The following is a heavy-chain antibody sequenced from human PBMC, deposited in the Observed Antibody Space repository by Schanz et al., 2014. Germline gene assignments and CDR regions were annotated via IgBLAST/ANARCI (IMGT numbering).Heavy chain of an antibody. V-gene: IGHV4-61*02. J-gene: IGHJ5*02. CDR3: ARGRSVATIAPYTWFDP. Sequence: QVQLQESGPGLVKPSQTLSLTCTVSGGSISSATYYWSWVRQPAGKGLEWIGRIYSRGSSTYNPSLKSRVTLPIATSNTQSSLKLNSVTAADTAVYYCARGRSVATIAPYTWFDPWGQGTLVTVSS. D-gene: IGHD5-12*01. CDR1: GGSISSATYY. CDR2: IYSRGSS.